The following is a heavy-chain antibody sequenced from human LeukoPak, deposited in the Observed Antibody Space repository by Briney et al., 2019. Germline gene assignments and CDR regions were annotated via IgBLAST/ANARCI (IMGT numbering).Heavy chain of an antibody. D-gene: IGHD2-2*01. Sequence: SSDTVSCKASGGSFSNYAIRWVRQAPGQGLEWMGGIIPIFGTANYAQKFQGRVTITADESTSTAYMELSSLRSEDTAVYYCARSTSIVVVPAVPSYYFDYWGQGTLVTVSS. CDR2: IIPIFGTA. V-gene: IGHV1-69*01. CDR1: GGSFSNYA. J-gene: IGHJ4*02. CDR3: ARSTSIVVVPAVPSYYFDY.